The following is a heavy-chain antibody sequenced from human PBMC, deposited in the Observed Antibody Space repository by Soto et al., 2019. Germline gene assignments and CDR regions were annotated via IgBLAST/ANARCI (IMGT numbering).Heavy chain of an antibody. J-gene: IGHJ4*02. CDR2: ISGSGGST. CDR1: GFTFSSYA. V-gene: IGHV3-23*01. CDR3: AKQKDCSSTSCYDY. D-gene: IGHD2-2*01. Sequence: GGSLRLSCAASGFTFSSYAMSWVRQAPGKGLEWVSAISGSGGSTYYADSVKGRFTISRDNSKNTLYLQMNSLRAEDTAVYYCAKQKDCSSTSCYDYWGQGTLVTVSS.